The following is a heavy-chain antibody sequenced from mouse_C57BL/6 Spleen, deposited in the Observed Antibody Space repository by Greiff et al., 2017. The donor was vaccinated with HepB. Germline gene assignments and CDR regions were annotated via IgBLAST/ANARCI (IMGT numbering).Heavy chain of an antibody. J-gene: IGHJ4*01. CDR3: ARSLYGNYGAMDY. CDR1: GYTFTDYN. D-gene: IGHD2-1*01. CDR2: INPNNGGT. Sequence: VQLQQSGPELVKPGASVKIPCKASGYTFTDYNMDWVKQSHGKSLEWIGDINPNNGGTIYNQKFKGKATLTVDKSSSTAYMELRSLTSEDTAVYYCARSLYGNYGAMDYWGQGTSVTVSS. V-gene: IGHV1-18*01.